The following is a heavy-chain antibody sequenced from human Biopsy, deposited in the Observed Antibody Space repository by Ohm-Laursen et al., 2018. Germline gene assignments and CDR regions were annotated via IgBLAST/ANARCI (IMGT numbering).Heavy chain of an antibody. CDR3: ARDSGILNYGNFKYYHYYGMDV. V-gene: IGHV4-59*02. Sequence: GTLSLTCAVSGDSVTKYYWSWIRQPPGKGLEWIGHIYYSVMTNYNPSLQSRVSISVDTSRNQVSLTLSSVTAANTAVYYCARDSGILNYGNFKYYHYYGMDVWGQGTRVTVSS. D-gene: IGHD4-11*01. CDR2: IYYSVMT. CDR1: GDSVTKYY. J-gene: IGHJ6*02.